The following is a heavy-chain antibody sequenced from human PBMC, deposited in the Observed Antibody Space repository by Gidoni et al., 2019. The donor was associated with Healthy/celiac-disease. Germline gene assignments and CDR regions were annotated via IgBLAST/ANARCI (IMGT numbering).Heavy chain of an antibody. CDR3: ARMPYGMTGSYYYGMDV. Sequence: EVQLVQSGAEVKTPGESLRISCKGSGYSFTSYWISWVRQMPGKGLEWMGRIVPSDSYTNYSPSFQGHVTISADKSISTAYLQWSSLKASDTAMYYCARMPYGMTGSYYYGMDVWGQGTTVTVSS. CDR2: IVPSDSYT. CDR1: GYSFTSYW. J-gene: IGHJ6*02. V-gene: IGHV5-10-1*03. D-gene: IGHD3-9*01.